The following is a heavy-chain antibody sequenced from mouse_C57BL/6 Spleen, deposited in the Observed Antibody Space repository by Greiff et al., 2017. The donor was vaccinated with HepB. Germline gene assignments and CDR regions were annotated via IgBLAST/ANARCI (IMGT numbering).Heavy chain of an antibody. D-gene: IGHD1-1*01. CDR2: IHPNSGST. V-gene: IGHV1-64*01. CDR3: ARPGSIFFAY. CDR1: GYTFTSYW. Sequence: QVQLQQPGAELVKPGASVKLSCKASGYTFTSYWMHWVKQRPGQGLEWIGMIHPNSGSTKYNEKFKSKATLTVDKSSRAASMILRSLTSEDSAVYYCARPGSIFFAYWGQGTLVTVSA. J-gene: IGHJ3*01.